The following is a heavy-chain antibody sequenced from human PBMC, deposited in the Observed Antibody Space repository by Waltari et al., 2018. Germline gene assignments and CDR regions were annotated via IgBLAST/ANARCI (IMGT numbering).Heavy chain of an antibody. CDR2: ISGSGGST. CDR3: AKGRSIQLWLSGYFQH. Sequence: EVQLLESGGGLVQPGGSLRLSCAAYGFPFSGDAMSWVRQAPGRGLEWVSAISGSGGSTYSSGSVXXXXXXXXXNSKISLYXXMTGLRAEDTAVYSCAKGRSIQLWLSGYFQHWGQGTLVTVSS. CDR1: GFPFSGDA. V-gene: IGHV3-23*01. J-gene: IGHJ1*01. D-gene: IGHD5-18*01.